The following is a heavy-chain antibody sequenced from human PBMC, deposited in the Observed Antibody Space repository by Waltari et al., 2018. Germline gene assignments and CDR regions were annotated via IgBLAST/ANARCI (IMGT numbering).Heavy chain of an antibody. Sequence: GAEVKKPGSSVKVSCKASGDTFSRYAISWVRQAPGQGLEWMGTSVPSFGTANYARKFQGRVTLTADKSTSTAYMELNSLTFEDTAIYFCARDTWGSNHYFEFWGQGTLVTVSS. CDR1: GDTFSRYA. V-gene: IGHV1-69*06. CDR2: SVPSFGTA. J-gene: IGHJ4*02. CDR3: ARDTWGSNHYFEF. D-gene: IGHD3-16*01.